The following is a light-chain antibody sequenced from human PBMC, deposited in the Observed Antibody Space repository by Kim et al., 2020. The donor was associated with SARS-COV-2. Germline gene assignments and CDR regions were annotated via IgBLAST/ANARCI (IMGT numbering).Light chain of an antibody. J-gene: IGLJ3*02. CDR2: GKN. V-gene: IGLV3-19*01. CDR3: NSRDNSGDHVV. CDR1: SLRTYY. Sequence: SSELTQDPSVSVALGQTVRITCQGDSLRTYYASWYQQKPGQAPILVISGKNNRPSGIPDRFSASSSGNTASLTVTGAQAVDEADYYCNSRDNSGDHVVFGGGTKLIVL.